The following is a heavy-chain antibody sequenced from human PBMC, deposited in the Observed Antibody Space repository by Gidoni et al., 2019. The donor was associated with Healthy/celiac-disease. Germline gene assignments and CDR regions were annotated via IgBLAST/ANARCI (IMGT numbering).Heavy chain of an antibody. CDR3: ARGPSSGYYFDS. Sequence: QVQLQQWGAGLLKPSETLSLNCAVYGGSLSGYYWSWIRQSPGKGLEWIGEINHRGSTNYKSSLKSRVTISIDTSKNQFSLKLRSVTAADTAVYYCARGPSSGYYFDSWGQGTLVTVSS. J-gene: IGHJ4*02. V-gene: IGHV4-34*01. D-gene: IGHD3-22*01. CDR1: GGSLSGYY. CDR2: INHRGST.